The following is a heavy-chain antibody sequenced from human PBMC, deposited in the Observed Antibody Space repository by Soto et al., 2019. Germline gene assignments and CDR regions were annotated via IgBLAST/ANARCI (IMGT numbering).Heavy chain of an antibody. D-gene: IGHD6-13*01. CDR2: ISSSGGST. J-gene: IGHJ4*02. CDR3: AKCSYSSSWYFFDY. CDR1: GFTLDHYA. Sequence: GGSLTLSCAASGFTLDHYAMAWVRQAPGKGLEWVSAISSSGGSTYYADSVKGRFTISRDTSKSTLFLQMSSLRAEDTAVYYCAKCSYSSSWYFFDYWGQGTQVTVSS. V-gene: IGHV3-23*01.